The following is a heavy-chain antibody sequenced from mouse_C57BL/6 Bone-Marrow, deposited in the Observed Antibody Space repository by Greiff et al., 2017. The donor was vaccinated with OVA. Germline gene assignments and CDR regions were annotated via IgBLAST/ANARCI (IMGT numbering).Heavy chain of an antibody. D-gene: IGHD5-1*01. CDR3: ARPGGTLYYFDY. J-gene: IGHJ2*01. Sequence: VQLQQPGAELMKPGASVKLSCKASGYTFTSYWMQWVKQRPGQGLEWIGEIDPSDSYTNYNQKFKGKATLTVDTSSSTAYMQLSSLTSEDSAVYYCARPGGTLYYFDYWGQGTTLTVSS. V-gene: IGHV1-50*01. CDR1: GYTFTSYW. CDR2: IDPSDSYT.